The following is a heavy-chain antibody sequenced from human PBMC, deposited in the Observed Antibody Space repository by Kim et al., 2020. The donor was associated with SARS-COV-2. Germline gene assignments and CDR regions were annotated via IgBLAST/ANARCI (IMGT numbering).Heavy chain of an antibody. CDR3: ARGRLTTLGVVNAFDY. Sequence: SETLSLTCTVSGGSISSGGYYWSWIRQHPGKGMEWIGYIYYSGSTYYNPSLKSRVTILVDTSKNQLSLKLSSVTAADTAVYFCARGRLTTLGVVNAFDY. D-gene: IGHD3-3*01. CDR1: GGSISSGGYY. J-gene: IGHJ4*01. V-gene: IGHV4-31*03. CDR2: IYYSGST.